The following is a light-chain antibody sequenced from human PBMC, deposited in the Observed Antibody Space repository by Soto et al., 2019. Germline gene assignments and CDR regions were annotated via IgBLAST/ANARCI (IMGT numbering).Light chain of an antibody. CDR3: QQYGSSPGT. Sequence: EIVLTQSPGTLSLSPGERATLSCRASQSVSSNFLAWYQQKPGQAPKLLISGASTMATGITDRFSGSGSGTDFTLTIRRLEPEDFALYSCQQYGSSPGTFGQGTKLEIK. CDR1: QSVSSNF. J-gene: IGKJ2*02. CDR2: GAS. V-gene: IGKV3-20*01.